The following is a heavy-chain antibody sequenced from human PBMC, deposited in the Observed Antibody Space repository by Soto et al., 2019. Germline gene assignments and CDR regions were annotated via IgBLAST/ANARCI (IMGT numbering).Heavy chain of an antibody. CDR1: GFTVNRND. V-gene: IGHV3-30*03. CDR2: MSYDGSNQ. Sequence: QMYLVESGGGMVQPGRSLRLSCAASGFTVNRNDMYWVRQAPGKGLEWVAVMSYDGSNQYYADSVKGRFTISRDNSRNTLSLEMNSLRAEDTAVYYCASCERFPRVGVDYYALDVWGQGTTVIVSS. CDR3: ASCERFPRVGVDYYALDV. D-gene: IGHD3-3*01. J-gene: IGHJ6*02.